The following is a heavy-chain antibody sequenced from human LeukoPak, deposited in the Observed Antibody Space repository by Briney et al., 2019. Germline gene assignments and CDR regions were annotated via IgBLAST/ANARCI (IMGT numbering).Heavy chain of an antibody. V-gene: IGHV4-30-2*01. CDR2: IYHSGST. Sequence: SETLSLTCTVSGGSISSGGYYWSWIRQPPGKGLECIGYIYHSGSTYYNPSLKSRVTISVDRSKNQFSLKLSSVTAADTAVYYCARGVPEQWLVQFDYWGQGTLVPVSS. J-gene: IGHJ4*02. CDR3: ARGVPEQWLVQFDY. D-gene: IGHD6-19*01. CDR1: GGSISSGGYY.